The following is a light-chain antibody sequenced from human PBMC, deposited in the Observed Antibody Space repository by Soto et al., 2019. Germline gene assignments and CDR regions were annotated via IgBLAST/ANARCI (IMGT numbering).Light chain of an antibody. CDR3: QQYGSSPLFT. CDR1: QSVSSSY. V-gene: IGKV3-20*01. Sequence: EIVLTQSPDTLSLSPGERATLSCRASQSVSSSYLAWYQQKPGQAPRLLIYGASSRATGIPDRFSGSGSGTDFTLTISRLEPEDFAVYYCQQYGSSPLFTFGPGTKVVIK. CDR2: GAS. J-gene: IGKJ3*01.